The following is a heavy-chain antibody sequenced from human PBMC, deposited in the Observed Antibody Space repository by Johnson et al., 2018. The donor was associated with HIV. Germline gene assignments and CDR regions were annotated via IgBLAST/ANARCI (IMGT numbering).Heavy chain of an antibody. CDR3: AQAFEVGPSERVVDGFDI. V-gene: IGHV3-7*05. J-gene: IGHJ3*02. Sequence: VQLVESGGGLVQPGGSLRLSCAASGFTFSNAWMSWVRQAPGKGLAWVANIKQDGSEKYYVDYEKGRFTISRDNAKNSLYLQMNTLRADDTAVYYWAQAFEVGPSERVVDGFDIWGQGTMVTVSS. D-gene: IGHD3-3*01. CDR2: IKQDGSEK. CDR1: GFTFSNAW.